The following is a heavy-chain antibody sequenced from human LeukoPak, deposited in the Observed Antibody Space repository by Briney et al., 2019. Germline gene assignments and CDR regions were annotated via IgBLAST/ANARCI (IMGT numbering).Heavy chain of an antibody. D-gene: IGHD3-10*01. Sequence: SQTLSLTCTVSGGSISSGGYYWSWIRQHPGKGREWIGYIYYSGSTYYNPSLKSRVTISVDTSKNQFSLKLSSVTAADTAVYYCARALLPQGPHYYYGSGSIEGFDYWGQGTLVTVSS. CDR3: ARALLPQGPHYYYGSGSIEGFDY. CDR2: IYYSGST. J-gene: IGHJ4*02. V-gene: IGHV4-31*03. CDR1: GGSISSGGYY.